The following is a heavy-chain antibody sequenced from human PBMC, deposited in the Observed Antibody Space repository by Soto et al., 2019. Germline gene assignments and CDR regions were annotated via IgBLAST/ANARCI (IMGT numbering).Heavy chain of an antibody. CDR3: ARGRGSYGGKPSDY. D-gene: IGHD2-15*01. J-gene: IGHJ4*02. V-gene: IGHV4-34*01. CDR1: GGSFSGYY. CDR2: INHSGST. Sequence: PSETLSLTCAVYGGSFSGYYWSWIRQPPGKGLEWIGEINHSGSTNYNPSLKSRVTISVDTSKNQFSLKLSSVTAADTAVYYCARGRGSYGGKPSDYWGQGTLVTVSS.